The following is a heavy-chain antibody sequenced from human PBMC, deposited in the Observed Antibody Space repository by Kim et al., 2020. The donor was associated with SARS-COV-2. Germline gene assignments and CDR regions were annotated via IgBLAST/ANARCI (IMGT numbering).Heavy chain of an antibody. CDR1: GGTFSSYA. CDR2: IIPIFGTA. Sequence: SVKVSCKASGGTFSSYAISWVRQAPGQGLEWMGGIIPIFGTANYAQKFQGRVTITADESTSTAYMELSSLRSEDTAVYYCARDLLVNWNYGGPYGMDVWGQGTTVTVSS. D-gene: IGHD1-7*01. V-gene: IGHV1-69*13. J-gene: IGHJ6*02. CDR3: ARDLLVNWNYGGPYGMDV.